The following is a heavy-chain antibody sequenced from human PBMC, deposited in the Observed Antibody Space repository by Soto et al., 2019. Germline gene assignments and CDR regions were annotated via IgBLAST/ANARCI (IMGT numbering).Heavy chain of an antibody. V-gene: IGHV1-8*01. CDR1: GYTFTSYD. J-gene: IGHJ5*02. Sequence: QVQLVQSGAEVKKPGASVKVSCKASGYTFTSYDFNWVRQATGQGLEWMGWMNPNSGNTGYAQKFQGRVTMTRNTSISTAYMEPSSLRSEGTAVYYGARARSNRLEPWGQGTLVTVSS. CDR2: MNPNSGNT. CDR3: ARARSNRLEP.